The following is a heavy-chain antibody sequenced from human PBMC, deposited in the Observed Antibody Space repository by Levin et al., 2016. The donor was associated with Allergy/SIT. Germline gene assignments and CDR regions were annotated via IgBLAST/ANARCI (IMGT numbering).Heavy chain of an antibody. D-gene: IGHD3-3*01. Sequence: GESLKISCAASGFTFSSYGMHWVRQAPGKGLEWVAVIWYDGSNKYYADSVKGRFTISRDNSKNTLYLQMNSLRAEDTAVYYCASMAHFGVVMPYYYYGMDVWGQGTTVTVSS. CDR2: IWYDGSNK. J-gene: IGHJ6*02. V-gene: IGHV3-33*01. CDR3: ASMAHFGVVMPYYYYGMDV. CDR1: GFTFSSYG.